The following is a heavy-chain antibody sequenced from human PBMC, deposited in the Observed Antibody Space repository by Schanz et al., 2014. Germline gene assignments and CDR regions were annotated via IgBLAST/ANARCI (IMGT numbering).Heavy chain of an antibody. CDR2: ISGSSRTI. CDR1: GFGFSSYS. D-gene: IGHD1-26*01. V-gene: IGHV3-48*01. Sequence: AQLVESGGGVVQPGGSLRLSCAASGFGFSSYSMNWVRQAPGKGLEWVSYISGSSRTIYYADSMKGRFTVSRDNAENALYLQMNSLRAEDTGLYFCARGGSGSHYRLDYWGQGTLVTVSS. CDR3: ARGGSGSHYRLDY. J-gene: IGHJ4*02.